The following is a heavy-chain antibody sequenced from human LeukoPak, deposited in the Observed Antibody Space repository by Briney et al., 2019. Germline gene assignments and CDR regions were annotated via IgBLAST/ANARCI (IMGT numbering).Heavy chain of an antibody. V-gene: IGHV3-7*01. D-gene: IGHD3-22*01. CDR1: GFTFSSYW. CDR2: IKQDGSEK. J-gene: IGHJ6*02. Sequence: GGSLRLSCAASGFTFSSYWMSWVRQAPGKGLEWVANIKQDGSEKYYVDSVKGRFTISRDNSKNTLYLQMNSLRAEDTAVYYCAREITMIVVYYGMDVWGQGTTVTVSS. CDR3: AREITMIVVYYGMDV.